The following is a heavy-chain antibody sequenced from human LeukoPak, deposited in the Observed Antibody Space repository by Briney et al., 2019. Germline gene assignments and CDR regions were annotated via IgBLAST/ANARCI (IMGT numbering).Heavy chain of an antibody. D-gene: IGHD5-24*01. J-gene: IGHJ4*02. CDR2: IYSGGDSGGGP. Sequence: PGGSLRLSCTVSGFIVSSNPMNWVRRAPGKGLEWVSVIYSGGDSGGGPFYADAVKGRFTTSSDSSKNTLFLQMNRLRAEDTAVYYCARDVYGDSYNSFDYWGLGILVTVSS. V-gene: IGHV3-66*01. CDR3: ARDVYGDSYNSFDY. CDR1: GFIVSSNP.